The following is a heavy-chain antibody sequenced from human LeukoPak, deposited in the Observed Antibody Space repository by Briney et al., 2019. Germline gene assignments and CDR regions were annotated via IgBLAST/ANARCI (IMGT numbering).Heavy chain of an antibody. CDR1: GFTFSSYG. J-gene: IGHJ4*02. V-gene: IGHV3-33*06. CDR3: AKSVVYGSGNYYNFDY. CDR2: IWYDGTNK. D-gene: IGHD3-10*01. Sequence: GGSLRLSCAASGFTFSSYGMHWVRQAPGKGLEWVAVIWYDGTNKNYADSVKGRFTISRDNSKDTLYLKINSLRAEDTAVYYCAKSVVYGSGNYYNFDYWGRGTLVTVSS.